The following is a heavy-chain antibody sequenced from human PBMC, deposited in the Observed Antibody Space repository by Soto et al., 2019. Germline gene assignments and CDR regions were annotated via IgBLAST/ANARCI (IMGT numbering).Heavy chain of an antibody. CDR3: ARSLRLGELSFSY. CDR2: IIPIFGTA. CDR1: GGTFSSHA. D-gene: IGHD3-16*02. J-gene: IGHJ4*01. V-gene: IGHV1-69*01. Sequence: QVQLVQSGAEVKKPGSSVKVSCKASGGTFSSHAISWVRQAPGQGLEWMGGIIPIFGTAKYAQNFQGRVTITADESTSTANMELSSLRSEDTAVYYCARSLRLGELSFSYWGQGTLVTVSS.